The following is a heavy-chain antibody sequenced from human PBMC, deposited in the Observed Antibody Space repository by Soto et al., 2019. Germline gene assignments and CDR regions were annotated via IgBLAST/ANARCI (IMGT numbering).Heavy chain of an antibody. Sequence: ASVKVSCKASGYTFTSYGISWVRQAPGQRLEWMGWINAYNGNTKYSQKFQGRVTITRDTSASTAYMELSSLRSEDTAVYYCARSFLTYDFWSGPRLYGMDVWGQGTTVTVSS. V-gene: IGHV1-18*01. CDR1: GYTFTSYG. CDR3: ARSFLTYDFWSGPRLYGMDV. D-gene: IGHD3-3*01. CDR2: INAYNGNT. J-gene: IGHJ6*02.